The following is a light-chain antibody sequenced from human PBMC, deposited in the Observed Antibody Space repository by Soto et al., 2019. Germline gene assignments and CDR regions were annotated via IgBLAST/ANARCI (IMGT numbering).Light chain of an antibody. V-gene: IGKV3-11*01. CDR1: QGISSY. Sequence: EIVLTQSPATLSWSPGERATLSCRAGQGISSYLAWYQQKPGQAPRLLIYDASNRATGIPARFSGSGSGTDFPLTISSLEPEDFAVYYCQQRSSCPLTFGQGTRLEMK. J-gene: IGKJ5*01. CDR2: DAS. CDR3: QQRSSCPLT.